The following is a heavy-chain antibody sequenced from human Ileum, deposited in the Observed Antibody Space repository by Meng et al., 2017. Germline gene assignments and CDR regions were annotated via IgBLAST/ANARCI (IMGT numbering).Heavy chain of an antibody. CDR1: GFTFGDYA. CDR2: IRSKAFGGTT. CDR3: TRGRGVVEVAARAY. J-gene: IGHJ4*02. Sequence: GGSLRLSCSASGFTFGDYAMSWFRQAPGKGLEWVGFIRSKAFGGTTEYAASVKGRFTISRDDSKSIASLQMNSLKTEDTALYYCTRGRGVVEVAARAYWGQGTLVTVSS. D-gene: IGHD2-15*01. V-gene: IGHV3-49*03.